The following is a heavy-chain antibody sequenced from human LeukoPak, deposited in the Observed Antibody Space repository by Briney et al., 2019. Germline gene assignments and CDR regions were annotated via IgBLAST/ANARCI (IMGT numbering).Heavy chain of an antibody. CDR2: ISGSGGST. V-gene: IGHV3-23*01. CDR3: AKDRYGDYVNWFDT. CDR1: GFTFSNYG. D-gene: IGHD4-17*01. Sequence: PGGSLRLSCAASGFTFSNYGMSWVRQAPGKGREGVSGISGSGGSTYYVDSVKGRFTISRDNIKNTLYLQMNSLRPENTAVYYCAKDRYGDYVNWFDTWGQGILVTVSS. J-gene: IGHJ5*02.